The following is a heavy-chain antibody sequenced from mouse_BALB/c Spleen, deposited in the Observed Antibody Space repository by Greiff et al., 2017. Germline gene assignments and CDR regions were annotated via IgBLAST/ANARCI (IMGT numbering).Heavy chain of an antibody. D-gene: IGHD1-2*01. CDR1: GYTFSSYW. CDR2: ILPGSGST. Sequence: VQLQQSGAELMKPGASVKISCKATGYTFSSYWIEWVKQRPGHGLEWIGEILPGSGSTNYNEKFKGKATFTADTSSNTAYMQLSSLTSEDSAVYYCARSELRLGFAYWGQGTLVTVSA. V-gene: IGHV1-9*01. CDR3: ARSELRLGFAY. J-gene: IGHJ3*01.